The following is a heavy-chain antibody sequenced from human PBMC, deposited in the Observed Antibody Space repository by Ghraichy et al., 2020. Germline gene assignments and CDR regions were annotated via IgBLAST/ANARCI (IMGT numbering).Heavy chain of an antibody. D-gene: IGHD2-15*01. Sequence: SETLSLTCTVSGGSISSYYWSWIRQPAGQGLECIGRIYTSGSTNYNPSLKSRVTMSVDTSKNQFSLKLSSVTAADTAVYYCARSPGYCSGGSCSFFDYWGQGTLVTVSS. V-gene: IGHV4-4*07. CDR2: IYTSGST. CDR1: GGSISSYY. J-gene: IGHJ4*02. CDR3: ARSPGYCSGGSCSFFDY.